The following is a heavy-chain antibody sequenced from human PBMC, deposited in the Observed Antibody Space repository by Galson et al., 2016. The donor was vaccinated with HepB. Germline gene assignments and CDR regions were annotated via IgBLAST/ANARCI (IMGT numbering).Heavy chain of an antibody. Sequence: SLRLSCAASGFTFGPYAMNWIRQAPGKGLEWVALISYDTNNKYYADSVKGRFTISRDDSKNTLYLQMNSLRPEDTAVYYCARALTGIVATGGHWGQGTQVTVSS. CDR3: ARALTGIVATGGH. D-gene: IGHD5-12*01. V-gene: IGHV3-30*04. CDR1: GFTFGPYA. CDR2: ISYDTNNK. J-gene: IGHJ4*02.